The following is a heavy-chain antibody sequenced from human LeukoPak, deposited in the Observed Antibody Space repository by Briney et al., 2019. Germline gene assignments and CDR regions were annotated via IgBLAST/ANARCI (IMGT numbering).Heavy chain of an antibody. D-gene: IGHD3-22*01. CDR2: ISAYNGNT. V-gene: IGHV1-18*01. J-gene: IGHJ3*02. Sequence: EASVKVSCKASGYTFTSYGISWVRQAPGQGLEWMGWISAYNGNTNYAQKLQGRVTMTTDTSTSTAYMELRSLRSDDTAVYYCARVRRMETYYYDSSGYKGPYDAFDIWGQGTMVTVSS. CDR1: GYTFTSYG. CDR3: ARVRRMETYYYDSSGYKGPYDAFDI.